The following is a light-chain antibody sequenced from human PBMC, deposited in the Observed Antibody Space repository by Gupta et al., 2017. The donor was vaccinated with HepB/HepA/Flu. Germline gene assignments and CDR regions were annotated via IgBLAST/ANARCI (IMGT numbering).Light chain of an antibody. CDR1: SSTVGRDN. CDR2: NDD. V-gene: IGLV1-47*02. CDR3: AAWDNSLSAYV. J-gene: IGLJ1*01. Sequence: QPLLTQTPSASGTPGQTVAISSSGSSSTVGRDNVYWYRQLPGTAPKLLIYNDDRRPSGVPDRFSGSKSGTSASLAISGLRSEDEADYYCAAWDNSLSAYVFGTGTWVTVL.